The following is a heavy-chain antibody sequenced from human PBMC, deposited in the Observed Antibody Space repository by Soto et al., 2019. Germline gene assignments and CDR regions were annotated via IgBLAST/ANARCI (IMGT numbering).Heavy chain of an antibody. CDR3: ARDLGEYSYGYSYPGCFIGGSSAAPFDY. V-gene: IGHV1-3*01. D-gene: IGHD5-18*01. Sequence: QVQLVQSGAEVKKPGASVKVSCKASGYTFTSYAMHWVRQAPGQRLEWMGWINAGTGNTKYSQKFQGRVTITRDTSESTAYMGRSSLRSEETAVYYCARDLGEYSYGYSYPGCFIGGSSAAPFDYWGQGTLVTVSS. CDR1: GYTFTSYA. CDR2: INAGTGNT. J-gene: IGHJ4*02.